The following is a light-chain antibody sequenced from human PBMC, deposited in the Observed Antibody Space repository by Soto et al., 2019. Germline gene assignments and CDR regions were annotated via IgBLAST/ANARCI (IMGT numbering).Light chain of an antibody. CDR2: GAS. CDR3: QQYGSSPRT. J-gene: IGKJ5*01. V-gene: IGKV3-20*01. Sequence: IVWTQFAGTLSLSPVERATLSCRASQSVTSSSFAWYQQKVGRSPRVLIYGASNSATGIPDRFSGSGSGTDFTLTITRLEPEDFAVYYCQQYGSSPRTFGQGTRLEIK. CDR1: QSVTSSS.